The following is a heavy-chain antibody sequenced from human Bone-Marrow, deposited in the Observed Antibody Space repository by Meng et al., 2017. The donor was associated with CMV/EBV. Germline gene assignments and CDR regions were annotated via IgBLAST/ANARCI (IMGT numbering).Heavy chain of an antibody. V-gene: IGHV3-21*01. CDR3: ARDLYDSSSSYYYSYDYCMDV. CDR1: GFTFSSYS. D-gene: IGHD6-13*01. Sequence: GESLKISCAASGFTFSSYSMTWVRQAPGKGLEWVSYISSSSSYIYYADSVKGRFTISRDNAKNSLYLQMNSLRAEDTAVYYCARDLYDSSSSYYYSYDYCMDVWGQGTTVTVSS. J-gene: IGHJ6*02. CDR2: ISSSSSYI.